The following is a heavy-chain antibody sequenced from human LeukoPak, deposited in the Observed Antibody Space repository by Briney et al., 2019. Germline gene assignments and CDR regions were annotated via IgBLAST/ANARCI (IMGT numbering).Heavy chain of an antibody. V-gene: IGHV3-33*01. D-gene: IGHD2-2*01. CDR2: IWYDGSNK. CDR3: ARDGSVDCSSTSCPSGFDY. Sequence: GRSLRLSCAASGFTFSSYGMHWVRQAPGKGLEWVAVIWYDGSNKYYADSVKGRFTISRDNSKNTLHLQMNSLRAEDTAVYYCARDGSVDCSSTSCPSGFDYWGQGTLVTVSS. CDR1: GFTFSSYG. J-gene: IGHJ4*02.